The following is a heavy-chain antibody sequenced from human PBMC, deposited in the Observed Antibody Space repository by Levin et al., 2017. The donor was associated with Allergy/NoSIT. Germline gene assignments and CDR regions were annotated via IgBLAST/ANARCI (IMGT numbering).Heavy chain of an antibody. J-gene: IGHJ4*02. D-gene: IGHD6-19*01. V-gene: IGHV1-18*04. CDR1: GYSLTTYG. CDR3: ARVRGDRRYSIGWYSWFDY. CDR2: INPYNGDT. Sequence: ASVKVSCKASGYSLTTYGISWVRQAPGQGLEWMGWINPYNGDTNYAQTLQARVTMTTDTSTSTAYMELRSLRSDDTAVYYCARVRGDRRYSIGWYSWFDYWGQGTLVTVSS.